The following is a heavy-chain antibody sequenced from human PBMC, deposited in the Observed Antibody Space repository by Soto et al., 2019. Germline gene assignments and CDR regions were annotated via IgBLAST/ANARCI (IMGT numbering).Heavy chain of an antibody. Sequence: PGGSLRLSCAASGFTFRDYAMSWVRQAPGKGLQWVSGISDSGVTTYYADSVKGRFAISRDNSKNTLYLQIKSLRAEDTAIYYCAKDLSYYGSGPSGWFDSWGQGTQVTVSS. D-gene: IGHD3-10*01. CDR1: GFTFRDYA. J-gene: IGHJ5*01. CDR3: AKDLSYYGSGPSGWFDS. CDR2: ISDSGVTT. V-gene: IGHV3-23*01.